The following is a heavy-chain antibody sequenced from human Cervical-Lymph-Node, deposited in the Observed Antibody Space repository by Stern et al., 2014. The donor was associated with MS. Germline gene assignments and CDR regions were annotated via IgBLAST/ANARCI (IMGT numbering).Heavy chain of an antibody. CDR1: GGTFSNSA. Sequence: VQLEGSGAEVKKPGSSVKVSCRTSGGTFSNSAFSWIRQAPGQGLEWMGAIIPIFGTATYAQRFQGRVTISAHESTNTAYMELSSLRSEDTAVYYCATSAGFYSAMDVWGPGTTVAVSS. V-gene: IGHV1-69*01. CDR3: ATSAGFYSAMDV. J-gene: IGHJ6*02. D-gene: IGHD2-21*01. CDR2: IIPIFGTA.